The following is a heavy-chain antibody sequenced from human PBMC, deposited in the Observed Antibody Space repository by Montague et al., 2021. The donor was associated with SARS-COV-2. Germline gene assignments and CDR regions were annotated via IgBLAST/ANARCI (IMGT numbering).Heavy chain of an antibody. J-gene: IGHJ4*02. CDR1: GDSITNHY. Sequence: SETLSLTCSVSGDSITNHYWTWIRQPAGKGLQWIGRMHYTGRTNYSPFFSSRLTISAGTSKNQFTLKLTSVTAADTAMYFCARVRFDLGAGRQGTIDFWGQGTLVTVSS. D-gene: IGHD3-10*01. CDR2: MHYTGRT. CDR3: ARVRFDLGAGRQGTIDF. V-gene: IGHV4-59*11.